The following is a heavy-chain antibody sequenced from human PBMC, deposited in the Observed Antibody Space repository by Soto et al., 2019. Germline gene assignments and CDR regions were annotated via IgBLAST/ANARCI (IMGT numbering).Heavy chain of an antibody. D-gene: IGHD2-8*01. CDR3: ASGLIMGTNF. V-gene: IGHV3-23*01. Sequence: GGSLRLSCATSGFTFSSYAMSWVRQAPGKGLEWVSAISGSGGSTYYADSVKGRFTISRDNVKNTLYLQMSSLRAEDTAVYYCASGLIMGTNFWGPGTLVTVSS. CDR1: GFTFSSYA. CDR2: ISGSGGST. J-gene: IGHJ4*02.